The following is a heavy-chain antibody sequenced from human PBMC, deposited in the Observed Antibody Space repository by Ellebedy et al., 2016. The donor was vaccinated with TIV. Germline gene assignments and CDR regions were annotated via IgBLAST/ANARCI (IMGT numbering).Heavy chain of an antibody. CDR3: VRPYDSGSYVPWH. V-gene: IGHV3-48*02. J-gene: IGHJ4*02. D-gene: IGHD3-22*01. Sequence: GESLKISCAASGFTFSSYNMNWVRQAPGKGLEWVSCISGGSSTIYYADSVKGRFTISRDNAKNSLYLQMNSLRDKDTAVYYCVRPYDSGSYVPWHWGRGTLVTVSS. CDR1: GFTFSSYN. CDR2: ISGGSSTI.